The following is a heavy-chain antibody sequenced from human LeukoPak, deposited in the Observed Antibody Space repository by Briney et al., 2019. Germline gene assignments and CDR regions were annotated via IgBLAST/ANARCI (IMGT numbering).Heavy chain of an antibody. J-gene: IGHJ6*03. Sequence: GASVKVSCKASGYTFTSYGISWVRQAPGQGLEWMGWISAYNGNTNYTQKLQGRVTMTTDTSTSTAYMELRSLRSDDTAVYYCARDSPDEYQLLLIPGYYYYMDVWGKGTTVTISS. CDR3: ARDSPDEYQLLLIPGYYYYMDV. V-gene: IGHV1-18*01. CDR2: ISAYNGNT. D-gene: IGHD2-2*01. CDR1: GYTFTSYG.